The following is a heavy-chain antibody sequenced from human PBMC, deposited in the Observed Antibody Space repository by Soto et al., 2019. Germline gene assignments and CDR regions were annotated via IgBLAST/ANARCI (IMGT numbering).Heavy chain of an antibody. CDR1: GGSISNSGYY. J-gene: IGHJ5*02. D-gene: IGHD6-19*01. V-gene: IGHV4-39*01. CDR2: VFYSGGT. CDR3: ARHYGSFDP. Sequence: PSETLSLTCTVSGGSISNSGYYWGWVRQPPGKGLEWIASVFYSGGTYYKPSLKSRVTISIDTSKNQFSLNLNSVTAADTAVYYCARHYGSFDPWGQGTLVTSPQ.